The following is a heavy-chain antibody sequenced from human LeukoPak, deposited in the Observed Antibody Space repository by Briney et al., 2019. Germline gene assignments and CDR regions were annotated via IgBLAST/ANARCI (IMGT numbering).Heavy chain of an antibody. Sequence: GGSLRLSCAASGFIFSDYSMNWVRQAPGKGLEWVSSITSTSNYIYYADSVRGRFTISRDNAKNSLYLQMNGLRAEDTAVYYCARDLYGDYARRLDYWGQGILVTVSS. D-gene: IGHD4-17*01. J-gene: IGHJ4*02. CDR1: GFIFSDYS. CDR3: ARDLYGDYARRLDY. CDR2: ITSTSNYI. V-gene: IGHV3-21*01.